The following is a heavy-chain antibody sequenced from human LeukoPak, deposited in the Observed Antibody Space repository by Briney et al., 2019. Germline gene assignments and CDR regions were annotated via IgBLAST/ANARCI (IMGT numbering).Heavy chain of an antibody. J-gene: IGHJ6*03. Sequence: SQTLSLTCTVSGGSISSGSYYWSWIRQPAGKGLEWIGRIYTSGSTNYNPSLKSRVTISVDTSKNQFSLKLSSVTAADTAVYYCAIARYGGADMDVWGKGTTVTISS. V-gene: IGHV4-61*02. CDR3: AIARYGGADMDV. CDR2: IYTSGST. D-gene: IGHD4-23*01. CDR1: GGSISSGSYY.